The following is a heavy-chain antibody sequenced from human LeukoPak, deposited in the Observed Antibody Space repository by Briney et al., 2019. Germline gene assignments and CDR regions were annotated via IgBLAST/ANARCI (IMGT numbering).Heavy chain of an antibody. D-gene: IGHD6-19*01. V-gene: IGHV3-48*03. CDR3: ATYGVAGNFDY. CDR2: ISSTGSPI. CDR1: GFTFSSYE. J-gene: IGHJ4*02. Sequence: GGSLRLSCAASGFTFSSYEMNWVRQAPGKGLEWVSYISSTGSPIYYADSVKGRFTISRDNAKNSLSLQMNSLRADDTAVYYCATYGVAGNFDYWGQGTLVTVSS.